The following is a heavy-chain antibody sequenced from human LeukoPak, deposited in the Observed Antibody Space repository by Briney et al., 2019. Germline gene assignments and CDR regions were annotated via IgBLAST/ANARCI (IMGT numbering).Heavy chain of an antibody. Sequence: ASVKVSCKASGYPYTSSVINWLRRATGQGLEWMGWMNPNSGNTGYAQKFQGRVTITRNTSISTAYMELSSLRSEDTAVYYCARGAYFYDSSGLLDAFDIWGQGTMVTVSS. D-gene: IGHD3-22*01. V-gene: IGHV1-8*01. CDR2: MNPNSGNT. CDR1: GYPYTSSV. CDR3: ARGAYFYDSSGLLDAFDI. J-gene: IGHJ3*02.